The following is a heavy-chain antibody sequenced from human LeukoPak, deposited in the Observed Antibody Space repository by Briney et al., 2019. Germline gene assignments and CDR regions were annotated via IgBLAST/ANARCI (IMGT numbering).Heavy chain of an antibody. V-gene: IGHV1-69*01. Sequence: ASVKVSCKASGYTFTSYAMHWVRQAPGQGLEWMGGIIPIFGTANYAQKFQGRVTITADESTSTAYMELSSLRSEDTAVYYCARADVGVVGSDYWGQGTLVTVSS. CDR1: GYTFTSYA. D-gene: IGHD3-3*01. CDR3: ARADVGVVGSDY. CDR2: IIPIFGTA. J-gene: IGHJ4*02.